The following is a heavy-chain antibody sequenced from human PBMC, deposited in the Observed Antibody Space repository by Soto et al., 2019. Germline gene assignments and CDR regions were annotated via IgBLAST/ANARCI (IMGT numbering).Heavy chain of an antibody. V-gene: IGHV5-10-1*01. Sequence: GASLKISCQISGYSFTNYWITWVRQMPGKGLEWMGRIDPSDSYTDYSPSFQGHVVFSVDKSISTAYLQWSSLRASDTAMFYCARSYSGSYSYFDYWGQGTLVTVSS. CDR2: IDPSDSYT. D-gene: IGHD1-26*01. CDR1: GYSFTNYW. CDR3: ARSYSGSYSYFDY. J-gene: IGHJ4*02.